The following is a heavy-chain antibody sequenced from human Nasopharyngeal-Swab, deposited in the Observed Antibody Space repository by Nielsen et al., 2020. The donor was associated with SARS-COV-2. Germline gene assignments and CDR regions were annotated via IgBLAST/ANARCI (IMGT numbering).Heavy chain of an antibody. J-gene: IGHJ6*02. CDR1: GGSFSGYY. CDR2: INHSGST. Sequence: SQTLSLTCAVYGGSFSGYYWSWIRQPPGKGLEWIGEINHSGSTNYNPSLKSRVTISVDTSKNQFSLKLNSVTAADTAVYYCAKEAPPRPYYYGSGRYYGMDVWGQGTTVTVSS. D-gene: IGHD3-10*01. V-gene: IGHV4-34*01. CDR3: AKEAPPRPYYYGSGRYYGMDV.